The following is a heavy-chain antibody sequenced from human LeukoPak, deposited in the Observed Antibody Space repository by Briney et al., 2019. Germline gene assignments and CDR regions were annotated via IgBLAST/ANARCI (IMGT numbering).Heavy chain of an antibody. CDR2: IYDSGST. V-gene: IGHV4-59*01. D-gene: IGHD2/OR15-2a*01. CDR3: ARGGYFSFDY. Sequence: KPSETLSLTCTVSGGSISSYYWSWIRQPPGKGLEWIGYIYDSGSTNHNPSLKSRVTISRDTSKNQFSLKLSSVTAADTAVYYCARGGYFSFDYWGQGTLVTVSS. J-gene: IGHJ4*02. CDR1: GGSISSYY.